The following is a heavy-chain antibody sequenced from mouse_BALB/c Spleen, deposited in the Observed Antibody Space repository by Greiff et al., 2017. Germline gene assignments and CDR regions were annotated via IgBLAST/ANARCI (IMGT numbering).Heavy chain of an antibody. J-gene: IGHJ2*01. V-gene: IGHV5-9-3*01. Sequence: EVKLMESGGGLVKPGGSLKLSCAASGFTFSSYAMSWVRQTPEKRLEWVATISSGGSYTYYPDSVKGRFTISRDNAKNTLYLQMSSLRSEDTAMYYCARHGDGNYEGSFDYWGQGTTLTVSS. CDR1: GFTFSSYA. CDR3: ARHGDGNYEGSFDY. CDR2: ISSGGSYT. D-gene: IGHD2-1*01.